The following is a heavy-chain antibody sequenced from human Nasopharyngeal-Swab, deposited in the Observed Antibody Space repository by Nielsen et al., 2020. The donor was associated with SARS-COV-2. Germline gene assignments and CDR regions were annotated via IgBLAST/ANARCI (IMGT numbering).Heavy chain of an antibody. V-gene: IGHV1-8*01. D-gene: IGHD3-10*01. J-gene: IGHJ4*02. CDR1: GYTFTSYD. CDR2: MNPNSGNT. Sequence: ASVKVSCKASGYTFTSYDINWVQQATGQGLEWMGWMNPNSGNTGYAQKFQGRVTMTRNTSISTAYMELSSLRSDDTAVYYCARHLWFGELGDYWGQGTLVTVSS. CDR3: ARHLWFGELGDY.